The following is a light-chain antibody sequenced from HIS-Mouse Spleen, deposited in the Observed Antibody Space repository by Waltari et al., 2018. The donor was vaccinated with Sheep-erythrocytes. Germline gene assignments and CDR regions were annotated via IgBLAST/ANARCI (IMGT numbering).Light chain of an antibody. J-gene: IGLJ1*01. CDR3: CSYAGSYNHV. CDR1: SSDVGSYHL. Sequence: QSALTQPASVSGSPGQSITISCTGTSSDVGSYHLVPWYQQHPGKAPKLMIYDVSKRPSGVPDRFSGSKSGNTASLTISGLQAEDEADYYCCSYAGSYNHVFATGTKVTVL. V-gene: IGLV2-23*02. CDR2: DVS.